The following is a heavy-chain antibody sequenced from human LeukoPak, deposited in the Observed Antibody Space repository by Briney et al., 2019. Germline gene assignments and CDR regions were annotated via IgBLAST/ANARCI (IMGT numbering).Heavy chain of an antibody. D-gene: IGHD6-6*01. CDR3: ARWGKQLQYYYYYGMDV. Sequence: PGGSLRLSCAASGFTFDDYAMHWVRHAPGKGLEWVSGISWNSGSIGYADSVKGRFTISRDNAKNSLYLQMNSLRAEDTAVYYCARWGKQLQYYYYYGMDVWGQGTTVTVSS. J-gene: IGHJ6*02. V-gene: IGHV3-9*01. CDR1: GFTFDDYA. CDR2: ISWNSGSI.